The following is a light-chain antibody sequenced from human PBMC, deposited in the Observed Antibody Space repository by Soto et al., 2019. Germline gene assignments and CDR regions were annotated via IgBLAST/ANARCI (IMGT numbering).Light chain of an antibody. J-gene: IGLJ1*01. CDR3: SSYTSSSIDDV. CDR1: SSDVGGYNY. CDR2: EVS. V-gene: IGLV2-14*01. Sequence: QSALTQPASVSGSSGQSITISCTGTSSDVGGYNYVSWYQQHPGKAPKLMIYEVSNRPSGVSNRFSGSKSGNTASLTISGLQAEDEADYYCSSYTSSSIDDVFGTGTKLTVL.